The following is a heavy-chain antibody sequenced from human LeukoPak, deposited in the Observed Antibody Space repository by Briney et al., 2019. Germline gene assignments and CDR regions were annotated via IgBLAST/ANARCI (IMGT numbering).Heavy chain of an antibody. CDR2: ISGSGGST. Sequence: GGSLRLSCAASGFTFSNYAMSWVRQAPGKGLEWVSAISGSGGSTYYADSVKGRFTISRDNSKNTLYLQMNSLRADDTAVYYCAKDNGFWSGYYGYWGQGTLVTVSS. CDR1: GFTFSNYA. J-gene: IGHJ4*02. V-gene: IGHV3-23*01. D-gene: IGHD3-3*01. CDR3: AKDNGFWSGYYGY.